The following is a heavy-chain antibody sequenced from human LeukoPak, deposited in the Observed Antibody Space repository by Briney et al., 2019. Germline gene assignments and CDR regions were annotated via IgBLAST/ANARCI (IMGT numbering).Heavy chain of an antibody. CDR1: GGTFSSYA. CDR3: ARETHWGGYRYFDY. CDR2: IIPIFGTA. Sequence: SVKVSCKASGGTFSSYAISWVRQAPGQGLEWMGRIIPIFGTANYAQKFQGRVTITTDESTSTAYMELSSLRSEDTAVYYCARETHWGGYRYFDYWGQGTLVTVSS. V-gene: IGHV1-69*05. D-gene: IGHD3-16*02. J-gene: IGHJ4*02.